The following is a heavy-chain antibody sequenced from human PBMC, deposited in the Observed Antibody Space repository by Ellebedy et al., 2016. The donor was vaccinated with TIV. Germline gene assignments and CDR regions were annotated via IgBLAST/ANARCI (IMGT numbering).Heavy chain of an antibody. CDR2: IYQDGGVQ. CDR1: GFSFRSYW. J-gene: IGHJ5*02. D-gene: IGHD4-17*01. V-gene: IGHV3-7*01. Sequence: GESLKISCVASGFSFRSYWMSWVRQAPGKGLEWVANIYQDGGVQYYVDSVKGRFTISRDNADNSLFLQMNSLRAEDTAVYYCARRGSYGDYAVQINSWLDTWGRGTLVAVSS. CDR3: ARRGSYGDYAVQINSWLDT.